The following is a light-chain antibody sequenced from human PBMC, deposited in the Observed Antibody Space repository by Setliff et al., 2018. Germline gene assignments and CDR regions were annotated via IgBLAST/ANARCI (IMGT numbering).Light chain of an antibody. V-gene: IGLV3-21*04. CDR2: YDS. CDR3: QVWDSGSEHYV. J-gene: IGLJ1*01. CDR1: NIGGKS. Sequence: SYELTQPPSVPVAPRKTARITCGGNNIGGKSVNWYQQKPGQAPVLVIYYDSDRPSGIPERFFGSNSGNTATLTISRVEAGDEADYYCQVWDSGSEHYVFGTGTKV.